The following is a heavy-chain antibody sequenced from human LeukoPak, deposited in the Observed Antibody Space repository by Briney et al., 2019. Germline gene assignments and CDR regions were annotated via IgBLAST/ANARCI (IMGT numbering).Heavy chain of an antibody. CDR2: IDYGGST. Sequence: SETLALTCTVSGGSIRSYFWSWIRQPPGKGLEGIGYIDYGGSTNYSPSLKSRVTISVDTSKNQFSLNLSSVTAADTALYYCARNGRKCTGGSCYLDYWGQGILVIVSS. V-gene: IGHV4-59*08. CDR1: GGSIRSYF. D-gene: IGHD2-15*01. J-gene: IGHJ4*02. CDR3: ARNGRKCTGGSCYLDY.